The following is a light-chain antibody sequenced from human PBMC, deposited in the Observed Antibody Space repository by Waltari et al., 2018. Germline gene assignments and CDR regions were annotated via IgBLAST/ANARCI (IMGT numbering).Light chain of an antibody. CDR2: KAS. CDR1: QSISSW. V-gene: IGKV1-5*03. Sequence: DIQMTQSPSTLSASVGDRVTITCRASQSISSWLAWYQQKPGKAPKLLIHKASTLLSGVPSRFSGGGAGTEVTLTISGLQPDDFATYYCQQYNSFSLTFGGGTRVEIK. CDR3: QQYNSFSLT. J-gene: IGKJ4*01.